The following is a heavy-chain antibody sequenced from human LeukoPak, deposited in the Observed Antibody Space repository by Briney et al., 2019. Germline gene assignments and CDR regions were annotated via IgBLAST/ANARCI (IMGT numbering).Heavy chain of an antibody. D-gene: IGHD1-7*01. CDR1: GFTFSDYA. CDR2: ISKDGSDK. CDR3: ARDYWWNYDY. Sequence: GGSLRLSCAASGFTFSDYAMHWVRQAPGKGLEWVAVISKDGSDKYYPGSVRGRFTISRDNSKNTIYVQMDSLRAEDTAIYYCARDYWWNYDYWGQGTLVTVSS. V-gene: IGHV3-30-3*01. J-gene: IGHJ4*02.